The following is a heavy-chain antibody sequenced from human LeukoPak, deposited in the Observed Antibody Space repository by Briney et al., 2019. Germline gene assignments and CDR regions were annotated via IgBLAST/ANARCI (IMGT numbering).Heavy chain of an antibody. Sequence: PWGSLRLSCAASGFTFSSYSMNWVRQAPGKGLEWVSSISSSSSYIYYADSVKGRFTISRDNAKNSLYLQMNSLRAEDTAVYYCALSPVRDSGYFDYWGQGTLVTVSS. J-gene: IGHJ4*02. D-gene: IGHD2/OR15-2a*01. CDR1: GFTFSSYS. V-gene: IGHV3-21*01. CDR2: ISSSSSYI. CDR3: ALSPVRDSGYFDY.